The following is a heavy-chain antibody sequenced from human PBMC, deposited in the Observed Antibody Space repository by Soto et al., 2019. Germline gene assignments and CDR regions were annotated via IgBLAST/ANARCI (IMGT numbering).Heavy chain of an antibody. J-gene: IGHJ4*02. Sequence: GGSLRLSCAASGYNFNDYSMNWVRQAPGKGLEWVAYISITSNYIYYADSVKGRFTISRDNAKNSLYLEMNSLRVEDTAIYYCARDTFRRWELIYWGQGTLVTVSS. CDR2: ISITSNYI. CDR1: GYNFNDYS. V-gene: IGHV3-21*01. D-gene: IGHD1-26*01. CDR3: ARDTFRRWELIY.